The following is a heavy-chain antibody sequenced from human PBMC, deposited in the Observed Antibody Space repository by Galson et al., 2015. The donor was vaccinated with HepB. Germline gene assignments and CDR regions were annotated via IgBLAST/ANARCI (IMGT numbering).Heavy chain of an antibody. D-gene: IGHD2-15*01. CDR1: GGTFSSYA. Sequence: SVKVSCKASGGTFSSYAISWVRQAPGQGLEWMGGIIPIFGTANYAQKFQGRVTITADESTSTAYMELSSLRSEDAAVYYCARHSAGVAATPGYYYGMDVWGQGTTVTVSS. J-gene: IGHJ6*02. V-gene: IGHV1-69*13. CDR2: IIPIFGTA. CDR3: ARHSAGVAATPGYYYGMDV.